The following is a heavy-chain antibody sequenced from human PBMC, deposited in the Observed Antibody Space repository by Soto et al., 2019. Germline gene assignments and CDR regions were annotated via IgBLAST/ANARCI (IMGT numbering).Heavy chain of an antibody. V-gene: IGHV1-18*01. CDR2: INTYNGNT. CDR1: GYTFRNYA. D-gene: IGHD5-12*01. CDR3: AKAPRGAMATD. Sequence: QVQLVQSGAEVKKPGASVKVSCKASGYTFRNYAVSWVRQAPGQGLEWMGSINTYNGNTNYAQRLQDRVTLTADTSTSTGLTELRRLRPDDTAAYYCAKAPRGAMATDWGQGTLVTVSS. J-gene: IGHJ4*02.